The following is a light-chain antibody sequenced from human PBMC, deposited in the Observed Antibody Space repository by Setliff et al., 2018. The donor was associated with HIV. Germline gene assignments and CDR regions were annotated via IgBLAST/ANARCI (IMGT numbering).Light chain of an antibody. Sequence: LTQPPSASGSPGQSVTISCTGTSSDVGGYNYVSWYQQHPGKAPKLMIYDVNKRPSGVPDRFSGSKSGNTASLTVSGLQADDEADYYCSSFAGSVYVFGTGTKVTVL. V-gene: IGLV2-8*01. CDR1: SSDVGGYNY. J-gene: IGLJ1*01. CDR3: SSFAGSVYV. CDR2: DVN.